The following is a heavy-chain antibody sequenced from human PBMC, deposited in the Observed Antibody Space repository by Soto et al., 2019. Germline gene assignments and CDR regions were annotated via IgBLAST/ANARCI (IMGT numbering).Heavy chain of an antibody. CDR3: AAGYSTGLDAFDI. D-gene: IGHD2-8*02. CDR2: IFPGDSDT. CDR1: GYNFANFW. J-gene: IGHJ3*02. V-gene: IGHV5-51*01. Sequence: GESLKISCKGSGYNFANFWIGWVRQMPGKGLEWMGMIFPGDSDTKNSPSLEGQITMSVDKSDSSAYLQWRSLKASDTAIYYCAAGYSTGLDAFDIWGQGTMVTVS.